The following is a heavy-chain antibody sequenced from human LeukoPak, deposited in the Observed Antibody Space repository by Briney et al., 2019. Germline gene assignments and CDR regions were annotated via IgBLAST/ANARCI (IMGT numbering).Heavy chain of an antibody. Sequence: GRCLRLSCAASGFTFSSDSMNWVRQAPGNGLGWDSAIHYSGGSTYYADAVKGRFTISRDNSKNTLYLQMNSLRAEDTVVYYCAGDPDYGDYSWGQGTLVTVSS. CDR1: GFTFSSDS. CDR2: IHYSGGST. D-gene: IGHD4-17*01. V-gene: IGHV3-23*01. J-gene: IGHJ4*02. CDR3: AGDPDYGDYS.